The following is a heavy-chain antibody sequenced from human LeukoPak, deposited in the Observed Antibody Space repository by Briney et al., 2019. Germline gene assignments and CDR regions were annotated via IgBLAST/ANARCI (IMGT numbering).Heavy chain of an antibody. V-gene: IGHV3-74*01. CDR1: GFTFSSYW. D-gene: IGHD3-16*01. Sequence: GSLRLSCVASGFTFSSYWMHWVRQDPRKGLVWVSRINGDGRNINYADSVRGRFTISRDNAKNTLYLQMNSLRAEDTAVYYCAKDHGSPMGPLDYWGQGTLVTVSS. CDR3: AKDHGSPMGPLDY. CDR2: INGDGRNI. J-gene: IGHJ4*02.